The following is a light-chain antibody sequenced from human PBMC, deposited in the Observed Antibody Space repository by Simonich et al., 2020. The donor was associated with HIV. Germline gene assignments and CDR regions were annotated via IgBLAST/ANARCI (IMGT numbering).Light chain of an antibody. CDR3: QQFNSYSYT. CDR2: GAS. V-gene: IGKV3-20*01. Sequence: EIVLTQSPGTLSLSPGERATLSCRASQSVSSSYLAWYQQKPGQAPRLLIYGASSRATGIPDRFSGSGSGTDFTLTISRLEPEDFAVYYCQQFNSYSYTLGQGTKLEIK. CDR1: QSVSSSY. J-gene: IGKJ2*01.